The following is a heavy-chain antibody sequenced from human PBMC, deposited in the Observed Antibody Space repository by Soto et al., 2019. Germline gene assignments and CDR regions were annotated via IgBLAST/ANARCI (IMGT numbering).Heavy chain of an antibody. CDR3: ARDQPGYSYGYGLGY. Sequence: GASVKVSCKASEYTFSSYDINWVRQATGQGLEWMGWMNPKSGNTGSAQKFQGRITMTRNTSISTAYMELSSLTSEDTAVYYCARDQPGYSYGYGLGYWGQGTLVTVSS. CDR1: EYTFSSYD. V-gene: IGHV1-8*01. CDR2: MNPKSGNT. J-gene: IGHJ4*02. D-gene: IGHD5-18*01.